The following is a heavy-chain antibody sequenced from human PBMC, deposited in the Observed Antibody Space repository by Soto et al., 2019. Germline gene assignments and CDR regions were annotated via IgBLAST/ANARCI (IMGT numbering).Heavy chain of an antibody. Sequence: SETLSLTCTVSGGSMNYYYWSWIRQQPGKGLEWIGYIYHSGTADYNPSLKRRVTLSVDTSKSQFSLRMRSVTTAHTAVYYCANDRAIISAPTKEYVFEIWGPGTTVTVSS. CDR1: GGSMNYYY. CDR3: ANDRAIISAPTKEYVFEI. V-gene: IGHV4-59*01. J-gene: IGHJ6*02. D-gene: IGHD3-22*01. CDR2: IYHSGTA.